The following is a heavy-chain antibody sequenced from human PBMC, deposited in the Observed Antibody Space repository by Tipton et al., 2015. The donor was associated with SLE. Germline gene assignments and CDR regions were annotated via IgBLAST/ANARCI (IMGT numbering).Heavy chain of an antibody. CDR2: IYTSGST. Sequence: TLSLTCTVSGGSISSGSYYWSWIRQPAGKGLEWIGHIYTSGSTNYNPSLKSRVTISVDTSKNQFSLKLSSVTAADTAGYYCARGEGGGYSGYGLGYWGQGTLVTVSS. J-gene: IGHJ4*02. D-gene: IGHD5-12*01. CDR3: ARGEGGGYSGYGLGY. CDR1: GGSISSGSYY. V-gene: IGHV4-61*09.